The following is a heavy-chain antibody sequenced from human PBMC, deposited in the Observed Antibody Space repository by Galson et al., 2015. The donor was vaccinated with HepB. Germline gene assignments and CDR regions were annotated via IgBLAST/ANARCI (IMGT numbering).Heavy chain of an antibody. J-gene: IGHJ4*02. D-gene: IGHD2-21*02. V-gene: IGHV3-23*01. CDR2: ISGGGYST. Sequence: SLRLSCAGSGFTLSSYAMSWLRQAPGKGLEWVSGISGGGYSTYYADYVKGRFTVSRVNSENTLYLQMESLRAEDTAIYYCAKSTSRGRYRPVETAYDYWGQGTLVTVSS. CDR1: GFTLSSYA. CDR3: AKSTSRGRYRPVETAYDY.